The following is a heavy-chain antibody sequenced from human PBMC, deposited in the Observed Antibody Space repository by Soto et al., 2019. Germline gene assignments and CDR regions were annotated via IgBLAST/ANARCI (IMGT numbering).Heavy chain of an antibody. Sequence: GGSLRLSCAASGFTLSSYAMSWVRQAPGKGLEWVSAISGSGGSTYYADSVKGRFTISRDNSKNTLYLQMNSLRAEDTAVYYCAKDRVRGVTHYYYYYMDVWGKGTTVTVSS. CDR1: GFTLSSYA. CDR2: ISGSGGST. V-gene: IGHV3-23*01. CDR3: AKDRVRGVTHYYYYYMDV. J-gene: IGHJ6*03. D-gene: IGHD3-10*02.